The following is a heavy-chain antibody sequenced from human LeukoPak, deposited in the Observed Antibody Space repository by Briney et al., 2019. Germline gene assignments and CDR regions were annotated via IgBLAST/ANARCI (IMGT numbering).Heavy chain of an antibody. CDR3: AKDGTIFGEGYNWFDP. Sequence: GGSLRLSCAASGFTFSSYGMHWVRQAPGKGLEWVAVISYDGSNKYYAGSVKGRFTVSRDNSKNTLYLQMNSLRAEDTAVYYCAKDGTIFGEGYNWFDPWGQGTLVTVSS. J-gene: IGHJ5*02. CDR1: GFTFSSYG. D-gene: IGHD3-3*01. CDR2: ISYDGSNK. V-gene: IGHV3-30*18.